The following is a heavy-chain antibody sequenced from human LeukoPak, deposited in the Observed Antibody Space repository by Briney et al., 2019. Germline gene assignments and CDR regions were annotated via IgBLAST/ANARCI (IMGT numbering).Heavy chain of an antibody. J-gene: IGHJ4*02. CDR2: IYYSGST. V-gene: IGHV4-39*07. CDR3: ARDQGGSYDY. D-gene: IGHD1-26*01. CDR1: GGSISSSTYY. Sequence: PSETLSLTCTVSGGSISSSTYYWGWIRQPPGKGLEWIGSIYYSGSTYYNSSLKSRVTMSVDTSKNQFSLKLSSVTAADTAVYYCARDQGGSYDYWGQGTLVTVSS.